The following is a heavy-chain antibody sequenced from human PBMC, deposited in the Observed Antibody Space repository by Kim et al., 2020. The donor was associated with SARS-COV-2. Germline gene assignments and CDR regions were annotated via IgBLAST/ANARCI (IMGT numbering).Heavy chain of an antibody. J-gene: IGHJ3*02. V-gene: IGHV3-21*01. D-gene: IGHD3-22*01. CDR2: ISSSSSYI. CDR3: ARVYDSSGYYYLNDAFDI. Sequence: GGSLRLSCAASGFTFSSYSMNWVRQAPGKGLEWVSSISSSSSYIYYADSVKGRFTISRDNAKNSLYLQMNSLRAEDTAVYYCARVYDSSGYYYLNDAFDIWGQGTMVTVSS. CDR1: GFTFSSYS.